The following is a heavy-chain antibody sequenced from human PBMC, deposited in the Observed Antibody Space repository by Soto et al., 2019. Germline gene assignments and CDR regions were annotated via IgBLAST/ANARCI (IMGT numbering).Heavy chain of an antibody. V-gene: IGHV1-69*13. CDR2: IIPILGTA. CDR1: GGTFSSYA. Sequence: SVKVSCKASGGTFSSYAISWVRQAPGQGLEWMGGIIPILGTANYAQKFQGRVTITADESTSTAYMELSSLRSEDTAVYYCARDGEYCSGGSCYDWGQGTLVTVSS. J-gene: IGHJ4*02. D-gene: IGHD2-15*01. CDR3: ARDGEYCSGGSCYD.